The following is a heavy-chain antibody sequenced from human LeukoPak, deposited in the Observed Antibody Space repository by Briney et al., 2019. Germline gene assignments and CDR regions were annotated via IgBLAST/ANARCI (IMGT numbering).Heavy chain of an antibody. V-gene: IGHV4-59*01. CDR1: GASINSYY. CDR3: ARVAARYVGMDV. J-gene: IGHJ6*02. D-gene: IGHD6-6*01. Sequence: SETLSLTCTVSGASINSYYWSWIRQPPGKGLEWIGYIYYSGSTNYNPSLKSRVTISVDTSKKQVSLKLSSVTAADTAVYYCARVAARYVGMDVWGQGTTVTVSS. CDR2: IYYSGST.